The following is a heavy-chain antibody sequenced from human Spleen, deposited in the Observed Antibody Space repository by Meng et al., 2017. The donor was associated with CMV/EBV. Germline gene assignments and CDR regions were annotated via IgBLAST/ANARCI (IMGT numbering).Heavy chain of an antibody. Sequence: SVSGYYWSWIRQPPGKGLEWIGEINHSGSTNYNPSLKSRVTISVDTSKNQFSLKLSSVTAADTAVYYCARGRGDIVVVPAAPRGTFDYWGQGTLVTVSS. CDR2: INHSGST. CDR3: ARGRGDIVVVPAAPRGTFDY. D-gene: IGHD2-2*01. CDR1: SVSGYY. V-gene: IGHV4-34*01. J-gene: IGHJ4*02.